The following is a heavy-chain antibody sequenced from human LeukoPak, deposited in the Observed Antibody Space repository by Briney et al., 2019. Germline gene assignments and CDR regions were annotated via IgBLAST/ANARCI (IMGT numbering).Heavy chain of an antibody. J-gene: IGHJ3*02. V-gene: IGHV3-43*02. Sequence: GGSLRLSCAVSGLTFEDYAMLWVRQTPGKALEWVSLISGDGDFTYYADSVKGRFTISRDNSKNSLYLQMNNLRTEDTALYYCAKDMDVDIPMVWDGDAFDIWGQGTMVTVSS. CDR1: GLTFEDYA. CDR3: AKDMDVDIPMVWDGDAFDI. CDR2: ISGDGDFT. D-gene: IGHD5-18*01.